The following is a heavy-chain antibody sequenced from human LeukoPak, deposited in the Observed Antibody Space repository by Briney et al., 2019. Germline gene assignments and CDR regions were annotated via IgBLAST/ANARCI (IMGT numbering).Heavy chain of an antibody. CDR1: GGTFSSYA. D-gene: IGHD4-17*01. Sequence: SVKVPCKASGGTFSSYAISWVRQAPGQGLEWMGGIIPIFGTANYAQKFQGRVTITADESTGTAYMELSSLRSEDTAVYYCARFTVTGDFDYWGQGTLVTVSS. CDR3: ARFTVTGDFDY. CDR2: IIPIFGTA. V-gene: IGHV1-69*13. J-gene: IGHJ4*02.